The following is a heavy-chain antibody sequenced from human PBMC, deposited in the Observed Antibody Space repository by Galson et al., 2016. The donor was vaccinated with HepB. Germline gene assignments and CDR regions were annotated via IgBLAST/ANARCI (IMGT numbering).Heavy chain of an antibody. CDR2: ISDDGIYK. V-gene: IGHV3-30-3*01. Sequence: SLRLSCAASEFTFSSFAMYWVRQAPGKGLEWVAFISDDGIYKYYADSVKGRFTISRDNSRNTLSLRMYSLRPDDTAVYYCARGPYGRRSEYVQHWGQGTLLTVSS. D-gene: IGHD3-10*01. CDR3: ARGPYGRRSEYVQH. CDR1: EFTFSSFA. J-gene: IGHJ1*01.